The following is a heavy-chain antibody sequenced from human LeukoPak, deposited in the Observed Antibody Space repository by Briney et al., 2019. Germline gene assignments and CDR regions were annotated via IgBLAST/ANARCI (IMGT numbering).Heavy chain of an antibody. CDR2: ISGSGSTT. CDR3: AREGSSHDAFDI. J-gene: IGHJ3*02. D-gene: IGHD3-10*01. V-gene: IGHV3-23*01. CDR1: EFTFRSHV. Sequence: GSLRLSCAASEFTFRSHVMSWVRQAPGKGLEWVSAISGSGSTTHYADSVKGRFTISRDNSNNTLYLQMNSLRADDTAVYYCAREGSSHDAFDIWGQGTMVTVSS.